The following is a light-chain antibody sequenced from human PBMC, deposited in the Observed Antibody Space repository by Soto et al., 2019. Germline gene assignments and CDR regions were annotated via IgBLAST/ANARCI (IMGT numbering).Light chain of an antibody. V-gene: IGKV3-15*01. CDR1: QSIRNS. J-gene: IGKJ1*01. CDR3: QQHKNWPRT. Sequence: ILMTQSPATLSVSPGERATLSCRASQSIRNSLAWIQQKPGPAPRLLIYDTSTRATDSPARFSGGGSVAEFTLTISSLQSVDVAVYYWQQHKNWPRTFGRGTKVEIK. CDR2: DTS.